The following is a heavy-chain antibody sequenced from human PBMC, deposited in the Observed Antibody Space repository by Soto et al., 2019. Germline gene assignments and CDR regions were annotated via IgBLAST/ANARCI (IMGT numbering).Heavy chain of an antibody. CDR3: AHSRDFWSGCYPYYYYGMDV. Sequence: SGPTLVNPTQTLTLTCTFSGFSLSTSGVGVGWIRQPPGKALEWLALIYWDDDKRYSPSLKSRLTITKDTSKNQVVLTMTNMDPVDTATYYCAHSRDFWSGCYPYYYYGMDVWGQGT. D-gene: IGHD3-3*01. CDR2: IYWDDDK. CDR1: GFSLSTSGVG. V-gene: IGHV2-5*02. J-gene: IGHJ6*02.